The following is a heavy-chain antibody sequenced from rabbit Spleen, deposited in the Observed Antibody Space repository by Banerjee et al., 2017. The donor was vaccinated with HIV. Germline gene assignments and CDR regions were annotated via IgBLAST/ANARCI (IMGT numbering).Heavy chain of an antibody. D-gene: IGHD6-1*01. CDR2: IYAAKGST. CDR1: GIDFTNYY. J-gene: IGHJ6*01. Sequence: QLTETGGGLVQPGGSLTLSCKASGIDFTNYYISWVRQAPGKGLEWIGIIYAAKGSTDYASWVNGRFTISSDNAQSTLYLQLKSLTAADTATYFCARVGGVGVYGYATLWGPGTLVTVS. CDR3: ARVGGVGVYGYATL. V-gene: IGHV1S7*01.